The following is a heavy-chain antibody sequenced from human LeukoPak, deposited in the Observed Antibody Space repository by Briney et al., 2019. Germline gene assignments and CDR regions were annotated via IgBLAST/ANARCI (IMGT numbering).Heavy chain of an antibody. CDR2: INSDGSTT. V-gene: IGHV3-74*01. Sequence: GGALRLPCAASLFTLHILLVEWGPPAPGEGLVWVSRINSDGSTTGYADSVKGRFAISRDNAKNTLYLQMDSLRAEDTAVYYCVRSTGQFDYWGQGTLVTVSS. D-gene: IGHD2-8*02. CDR3: VRSTGQFDY. J-gene: IGHJ4*02. CDR1: LFTLHILL.